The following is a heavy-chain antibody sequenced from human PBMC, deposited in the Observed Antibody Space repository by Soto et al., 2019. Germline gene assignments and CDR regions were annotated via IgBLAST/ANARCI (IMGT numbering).Heavy chain of an antibody. CDR2: ISYDGSNK. J-gene: IGHJ3*02. CDR1: GFTFSSYA. CDR3: ARSYVWGSYRYSSDAFDI. D-gene: IGHD3-16*02. V-gene: IGHV3-30-3*01. Sequence: WGPLRLRCAAAGFTFSSYARHWVRQAPGKGLEWVAVISYDGSNKYYADSVKGRFTISRDNSKNTLYLQMNSLRAEDTAVYYCARSYVWGSYRYSSDAFDIWGQGTMVTVSS.